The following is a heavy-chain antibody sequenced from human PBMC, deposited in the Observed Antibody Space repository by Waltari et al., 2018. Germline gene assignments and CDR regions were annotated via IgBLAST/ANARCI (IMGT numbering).Heavy chain of an antibody. CDR3: ATDPAEGPKNYYYGMDV. V-gene: IGHV1-24*01. CDR1: GYPLTELS. Sequence: QVQLVQSGAEVKKPGASVKVSCKVYGYPLTELSIHWVRQSLGKGLEWMGGFEPEDGETIYAQKFQGRVTMTEDTSTDTAYMELSSLRSEDTAVYYCATDPAEGPKNYYYGMDVWGQGTTVTVSS. J-gene: IGHJ6*02. CDR2: FEPEDGET.